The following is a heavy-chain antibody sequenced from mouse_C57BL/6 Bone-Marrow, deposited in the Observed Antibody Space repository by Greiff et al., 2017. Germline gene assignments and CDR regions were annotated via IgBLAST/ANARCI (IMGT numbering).Heavy chain of an antibody. V-gene: IGHV5-17*01. CDR1: GFTFSDYG. D-gene: IGHD2-4*01. Sequence: EVMLVESGGGLVKPGGSLKLSCAASGFTFSDYGMHWVRQAPEKGLEWVAYISSGSSTIYYADTVKGRFTISRDNAKNTLFLQMTSLRSEDTAMYYCARCPFYDYDDEGDYWGQGTTLTVSS. CDR3: ARCPFYDYDDEGDY. CDR2: ISSGSSTI. J-gene: IGHJ2*01.